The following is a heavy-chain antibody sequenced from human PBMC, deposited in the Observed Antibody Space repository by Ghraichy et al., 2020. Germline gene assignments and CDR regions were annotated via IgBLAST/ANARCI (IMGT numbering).Heavy chain of an antibody. J-gene: IGHJ3*02. CDR1: GGSISSSSYY. CDR2: IYYSGST. V-gene: IGHV4-39*01. Sequence: SETLSLTCTVSGGSISSSSYYWGWIRQPPEKGLEWIGSIYYSGSTYYNPSLKSRVTISVDTSKNQFSLKLSSVTAADTAVYYCARAYDFWSGAFDIWGQGTMVTVSS. D-gene: IGHD3-3*01. CDR3: ARAYDFWSGAFDI.